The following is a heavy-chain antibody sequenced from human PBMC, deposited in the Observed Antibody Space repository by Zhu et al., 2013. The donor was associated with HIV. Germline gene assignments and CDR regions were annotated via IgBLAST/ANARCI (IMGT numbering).Heavy chain of an antibody. D-gene: IGHD7-27*01. J-gene: IGHJ4*02. CDR2: IYHSGST. Sequence: QVQLQESGPGLVKPSETLSLTCAVSGYSISSGYYWGWIRQPPGKGLEWIGSIYHSGSTYYNPSLKSRVTISVDTSKNQFSLKLSSVTAADTAVYYCARERTGAKDYWGQGTLVTVSS. CDR1: GYSISSGYY. CDR3: ARERTGAKDY. V-gene: IGHV4-38-2*01.